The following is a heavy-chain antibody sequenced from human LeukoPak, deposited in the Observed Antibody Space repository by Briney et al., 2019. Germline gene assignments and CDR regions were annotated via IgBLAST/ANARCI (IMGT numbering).Heavy chain of an antibody. V-gene: IGHV1-69*04. D-gene: IGHD5-18*01. Sequence: PSLKVSCTASAGTFSSSAISWVRQAPGQRLEWMGRIIPILGIANYAQKFQGRVTITADKSTSTAYMELSSLRSEDTAVYYCARGVYSYGSAFDIWGQGTMVTVSS. CDR3: ARGVYSYGSAFDI. CDR1: AGTFSSSA. J-gene: IGHJ3*02. CDR2: IIPILGIA.